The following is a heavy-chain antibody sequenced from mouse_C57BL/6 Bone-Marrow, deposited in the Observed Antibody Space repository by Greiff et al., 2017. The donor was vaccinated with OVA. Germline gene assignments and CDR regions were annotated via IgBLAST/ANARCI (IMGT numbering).Heavy chain of an antibody. CDR1: GYTFTSYG. D-gene: IGHD1-1*01. Sequence: QVQLQQPGAELVKPGASVKMSCKASGYTFTSYGITWVKQRPGQGLEWIGDIYPGSGSTNYNEKLQSKATLTVDTSSSTAYMQLSSLTSEDSAVYYCARSITTVVADWYFDVWGTGTTVTVSS. CDR3: ARSITTVVADWYFDV. J-gene: IGHJ1*03. CDR2: IYPGSGST. V-gene: IGHV1-55*01.